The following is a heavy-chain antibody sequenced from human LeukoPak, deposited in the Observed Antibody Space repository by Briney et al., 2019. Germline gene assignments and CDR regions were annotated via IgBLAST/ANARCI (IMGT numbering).Heavy chain of an antibody. Sequence: ASVKVSCKASGYTLTGYYMHWVRQAPGQGLEWMGWINPNSGGTNYAQKFQGRVTMTRDTSISTAYMELSRLRSDDTAVYYCVRDIDHRYFDLWGRGTLVTVSS. J-gene: IGHJ2*01. D-gene: IGHD1-14*01. CDR2: INPNSGGT. V-gene: IGHV1-2*02. CDR1: GYTLTGYY. CDR3: VRDIDHRYFDL.